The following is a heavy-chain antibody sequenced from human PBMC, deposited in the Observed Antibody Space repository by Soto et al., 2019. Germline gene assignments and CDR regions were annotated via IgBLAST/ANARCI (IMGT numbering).Heavy chain of an antibody. CDR1: GCTFSSYG. J-gene: IGHJ5*02. D-gene: IGHD1-26*01. Sequence: ASVKVCCKASGCTFSSYGMTWVRQAPVQGLEWMGWIRPHNGDTNYAQKFQGRVSMTTDTSTDTTYMELRSLRPDDTAVYYCVRMDFRSSGRYFLFDPWGQRTPVTVSS. CDR3: VRMDFRSSGRYFLFDP. CDR2: IRPHNGDT. V-gene: IGHV1-18*01.